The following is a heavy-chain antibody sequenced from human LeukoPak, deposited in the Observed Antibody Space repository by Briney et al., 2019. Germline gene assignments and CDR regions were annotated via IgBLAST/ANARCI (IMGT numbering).Heavy chain of an antibody. J-gene: IGHJ5*02. CDR1: GFTFGDYG. D-gene: IGHD6-13*01. CDR3: TRALVAAAGSYWFDP. V-gene: IGHV3-49*03. CDR2: IRSKTYGGTT. Sequence: GGSLRLSCTASGFTFGDYGMSWFRQAPGKGLECIVFIRSKTYGGTTEYAASVKGRFTISRDDSKSIAYLQMNSLKTEDTAIYYRTRALVAAAGSYWFDPWGQGTLVTVSS.